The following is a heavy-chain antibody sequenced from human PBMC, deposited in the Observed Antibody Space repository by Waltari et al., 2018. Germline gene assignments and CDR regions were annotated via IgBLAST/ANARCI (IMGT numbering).Heavy chain of an antibody. Sequence: QVQLQQWGAGLLKPSETLSLTCAVYGGSFSGYFWSWIPQSPGKGLEWIGQINRDGSNKFNPSLKSRVGMSVDTIKSQISLRLSSVTAAEAAVYYCARVGDYHGSGRFGLDVWGQGTRVTVSS. V-gene: IGHV4-34*01. J-gene: IGHJ6*02. D-gene: IGHD3-10*01. CDR2: INRDGSN. CDR1: GGSFSGYF. CDR3: ARVGDYHGSGRFGLDV.